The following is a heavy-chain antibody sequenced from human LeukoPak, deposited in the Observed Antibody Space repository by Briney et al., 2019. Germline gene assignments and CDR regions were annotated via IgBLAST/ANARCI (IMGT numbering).Heavy chain of an antibody. CDR2: IYQSRNI. CDR1: GGSISSSNW. J-gene: IGHJ4*02. V-gene: IGHV4-4*02. D-gene: IGHD6-19*01. CDR3: ARDPHSSGWPSGY. Sequence: SGTLSFTCAVSGGSISSSNWWSWVRQPPGKGLEWIGEIYQSRNIDYNPSLKSRATISVDKSKNQLSLKLSSVTAADTAVYYCARDPHSSGWPSGYWGQGTLVTVSS.